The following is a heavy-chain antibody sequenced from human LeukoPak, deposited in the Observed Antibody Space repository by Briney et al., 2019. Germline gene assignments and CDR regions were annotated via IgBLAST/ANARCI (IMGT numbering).Heavy chain of an antibody. Sequence: SVKVSCKASGYTFTGYYMHWVRQAPGQGLEWMGWINPNSGGTNYAQKFQGWVTMTRDTSISTAYMELSRLRSDDTAVYYCARTRIAAVAGYYYFDYWGQGTLVTVSS. CDR3: ARTRIAAVAGYYYFDY. CDR2: INPNSGGT. CDR1: GYTFTGYY. J-gene: IGHJ4*02. V-gene: IGHV1-2*04. D-gene: IGHD6-19*01.